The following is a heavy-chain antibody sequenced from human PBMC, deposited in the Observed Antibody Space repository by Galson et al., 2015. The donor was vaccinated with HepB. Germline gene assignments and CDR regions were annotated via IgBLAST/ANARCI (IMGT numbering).Heavy chain of an antibody. CDR3: ARDEMSFYDFWSGYLSP. Sequence: SLRLSCAASGFTFSDHYMSWIRQAPGKGLEWVSYISSGGDTIYYADSVKGRFTIPRDNAKNSLYLQMNSLRAEDTAVYYCARDEMSFYDFWSGYLSPWGQGTLVTVSS. V-gene: IGHV3-11*01. CDR1: GFTFSDHY. D-gene: IGHD3-3*01. J-gene: IGHJ5*02. CDR2: ISSGGDTI.